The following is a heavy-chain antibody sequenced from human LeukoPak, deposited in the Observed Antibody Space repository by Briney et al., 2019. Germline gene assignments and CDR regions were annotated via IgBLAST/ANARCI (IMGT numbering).Heavy chain of an antibody. CDR3: AGESHSSGWYKVPAAGGAFDI. V-gene: IGHV1-2*02. CDR2: INPNSGGT. CDR1: GYTFTGYY. J-gene: IGHJ3*02. Sequence: GASVKVSCKASGYTFTGYYMHWVRQAPGQGLEWMGWINPNSGGTNYAQKFQGRVTMTRDTSISTAYMELSRLRSDDTAVYYCAGESHSSGWYKVPAAGGAFDIWGQGTMVTVSS. D-gene: IGHD6-19*01.